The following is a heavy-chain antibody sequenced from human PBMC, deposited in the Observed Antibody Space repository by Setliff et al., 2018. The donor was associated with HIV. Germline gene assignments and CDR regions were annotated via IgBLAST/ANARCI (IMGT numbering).Heavy chain of an antibody. D-gene: IGHD2-15*01. V-gene: IGHV3-74*01. J-gene: IGHJ3*02. CDR2: ISADGSDT. Sequence: PGGSLRLSCAASGFTFSSYWIHWVRQAPGKGLVWVSRISADGSDTSYADSVKGQFTISRDNAMNTAYLQMNSLRGEDTALYYCSLGYCSGGSCYSDPEVAFDIWGQGTMVTVSS. CDR3: SLGYCSGGSCYSDPEVAFDI. CDR1: GFTFSSYW.